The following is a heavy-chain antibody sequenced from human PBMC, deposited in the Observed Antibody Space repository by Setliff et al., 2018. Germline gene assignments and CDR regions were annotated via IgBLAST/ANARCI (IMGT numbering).Heavy chain of an antibody. D-gene: IGHD6-19*01. CDR2: IYTSGST. J-gene: IGHJ6*03. CDR3: AREQWLDPPGYYYMDV. CDR1: GYSISSGYY. Sequence: SETLSLTCAVSGYSISSGYYWGWIRQPPGKGLEWIGRIYTSGSTNYNPSLKSRVTMSVDTSKNQFSLKLNSVTAADMAVYYCAREQWLDPPGYYYMDVWAKGTTVTV. V-gene: IGHV4-38-2*02.